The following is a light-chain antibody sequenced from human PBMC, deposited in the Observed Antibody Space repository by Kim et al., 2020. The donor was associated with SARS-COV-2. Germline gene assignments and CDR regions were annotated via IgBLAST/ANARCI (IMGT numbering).Light chain of an antibody. V-gene: IGLV1-44*01. CDR1: NSNIGSNT. CDR3: AAWDDSLNGWV. Sequence: ELTQPPSASGTPGQRVTISCFGSNSNIGSNTVNWYQQLPGTAPKVLMYSNSQRPSGVPDRFSGSKSGTSASLAISGLQSEDEADYYCAAWDDSLNGWVFGGGTQLTVL. CDR2: SNS. J-gene: IGLJ3*02.